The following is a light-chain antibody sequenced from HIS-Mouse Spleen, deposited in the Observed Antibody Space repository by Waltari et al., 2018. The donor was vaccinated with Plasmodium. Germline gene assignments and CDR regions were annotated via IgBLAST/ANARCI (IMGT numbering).Light chain of an antibody. V-gene: IGKV1D-8*02. CDR2: AAS. J-gene: IGKJ3*01. Sequence: AIWMTQSPSLLSASTGDRVTISCRMSQGFSSYLAWYQQKPGKAPELLIYAASTLQSGVPSRFSGSGSGTDFTLTISCLQSEDFATYYCQQYYSFPLTFGPGTKVDIK. CDR1: QGFSSY. CDR3: QQYYSFPLT.